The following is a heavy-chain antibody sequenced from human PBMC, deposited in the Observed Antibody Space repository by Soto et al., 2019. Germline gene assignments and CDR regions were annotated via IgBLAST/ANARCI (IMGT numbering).Heavy chain of an antibody. D-gene: IGHD3-16*01. Sequence: QVQLVQSGAEVKNPGASVKVSCKASGYTFTRYGIGWARQAPGQGLEWMGWINTYNGNINYAQNFQGRVTLTTDTPTSTAYMALRSLRSNDTAIYYCAMVDVYVTPSPQDVWGQGTTVIVSS. CDR2: INTYNGNI. CDR3: AMVDVYVTPSPQDV. CDR1: GYTFTRYG. J-gene: IGHJ6*02. V-gene: IGHV1-18*01.